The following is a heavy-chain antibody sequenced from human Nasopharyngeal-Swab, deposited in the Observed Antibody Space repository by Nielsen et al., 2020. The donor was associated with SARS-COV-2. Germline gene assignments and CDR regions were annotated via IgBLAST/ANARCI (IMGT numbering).Heavy chain of an antibody. CDR2: ISYDGSKK. CDR3: TRDRVFYYDSSGRKEFEY. D-gene: IGHD3-22*01. J-gene: IGHJ4*02. V-gene: IGHV3-33*05. Sequence: GGSLRLSCAASGFIFTTYGMHRVRQAPGKGLEWVALISYDGSKKYYADSVKGRFTISRDKSKNTLYLQMNNLRAEDTAVYYCTRDRVFYYDSSGRKEFEYWGQGTRVTVSS. CDR1: GFIFTTYG.